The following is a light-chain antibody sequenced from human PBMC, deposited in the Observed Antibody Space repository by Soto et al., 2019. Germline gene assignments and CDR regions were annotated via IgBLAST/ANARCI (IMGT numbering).Light chain of an antibody. J-gene: IGLJ2*01. V-gene: IGLV1-44*01. CDR1: SSNIGSNT. Sequence: QSVLTQPPSASGTPGQRVTISCSGSSSNIGSNTVNWYQQLPGTAPKLLIYSNNQRPSGVPDRFSGSKSVTSASLAISGLQSEDEADYYCATWDDSLNAVVFGGGTQLTAL. CDR3: ATWDDSLNAVV. CDR2: SNN.